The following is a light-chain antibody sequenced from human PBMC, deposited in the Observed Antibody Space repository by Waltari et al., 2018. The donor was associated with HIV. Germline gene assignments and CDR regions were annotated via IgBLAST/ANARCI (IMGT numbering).Light chain of an antibody. CDR1: QSVSNN. CDR3: QQYDNWPPR. Sequence: EIVMTQFPASLSMSPGERAALSCRASQSVSNNLAWYHQKPGQAPRLLIYGASTRATGIPARFSGSGSGTEFTLTISSLQSEDFALYYCQQYDNWPPRFGQGTKVEVK. CDR2: GAS. V-gene: IGKV3-15*01. J-gene: IGKJ1*01.